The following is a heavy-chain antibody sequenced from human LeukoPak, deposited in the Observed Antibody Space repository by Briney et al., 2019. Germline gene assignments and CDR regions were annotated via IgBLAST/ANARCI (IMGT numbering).Heavy chain of an antibody. D-gene: IGHD3-10*01. CDR1: GFTFSSYW. J-gene: IGHJ6*03. CDR2: IDSDGSST. CDR3: AITSGGYGSGSYAGYYYYMDV. Sequence: GGSLRLSCAASGFTFSSYWMHWVRQAPGKGLVWVSRIDSDGSSTSYADSVKGRFTISRDNAKNTLYLQMNSLRAEDTAVYYCAITSGGYGSGSYAGYYYYMDVWGKGTTVTVSS. V-gene: IGHV3-74*01.